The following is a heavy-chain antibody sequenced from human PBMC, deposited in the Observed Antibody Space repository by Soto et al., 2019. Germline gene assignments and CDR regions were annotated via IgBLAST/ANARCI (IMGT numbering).Heavy chain of an antibody. Sequence: GGSLRLSCAASGFTFTRYSMNWVRQAPGKGLEWVSAISGSGGSTYYADSVKGRFTISRDNSKNTLYLQMNSLRAEDTAVYYCAKAAGAGPNYYYGMDVWGQGTTVTVSS. CDR3: AKAAGAGPNYYYGMDV. CDR1: GFTFTRYS. D-gene: IGHD6-13*01. J-gene: IGHJ6*02. V-gene: IGHV3-23*01. CDR2: ISGSGGST.